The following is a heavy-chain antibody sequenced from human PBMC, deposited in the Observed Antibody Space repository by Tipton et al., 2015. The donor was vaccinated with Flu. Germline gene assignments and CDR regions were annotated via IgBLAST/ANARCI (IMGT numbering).Heavy chain of an antibody. D-gene: IGHD5-24*01. CDR3: ARAGAHGYTLVQDS. Sequence: TLSLTCSVSGDSIGSPYLWGWIRRPPGKGLEWIGNVHQTGNAYYNPSLRSRVTIAVDRPKNQFSLRLTSVTAADTAVYYCARAGAHGYTLVQDSWGQGALVTVSS. V-gene: IGHV4-38-2*02. CDR1: GDSIGSPYL. J-gene: IGHJ4*02. CDR2: VHQTGNA.